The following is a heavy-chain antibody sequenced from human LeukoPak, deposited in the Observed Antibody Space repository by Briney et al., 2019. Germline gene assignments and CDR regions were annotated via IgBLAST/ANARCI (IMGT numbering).Heavy chain of an antibody. D-gene: IGHD5-12*01. J-gene: IGHJ4*02. CDR3: ARGYHPYSGYAPGDY. CDR2: IWYDGSNK. V-gene: IGHV3-33*01. Sequence: GGSLRLSCAASGFTFSSYGMPWVRQAPGKGLEWVAVIWYDGSNKYYADSVKGRFTISRDNSKNTLYLQMNSLRAEDTAAYYCARGYHPYSGYAPGDYWGQGTLVTVSS. CDR1: GFTFSSYG.